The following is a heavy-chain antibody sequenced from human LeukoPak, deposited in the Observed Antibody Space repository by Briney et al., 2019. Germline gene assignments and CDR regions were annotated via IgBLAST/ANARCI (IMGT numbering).Heavy chain of an antibody. CDR2: IRGSCETT. Sequence: PGGSLRLSCEASGLAFSNFAMSLVRQAPGKGLEGVSTIRGSCETTYYADSVKGRATISRDNSKNTLFLQMNSLTVEDTALYYCARDLSRLGDYPPFDQWGQGTLVIVSS. CDR3: ARDLSRLGDYPPFDQ. J-gene: IGHJ4*02. D-gene: IGHD4-17*01. CDR1: GLAFSNFA. V-gene: IGHV3-23*01.